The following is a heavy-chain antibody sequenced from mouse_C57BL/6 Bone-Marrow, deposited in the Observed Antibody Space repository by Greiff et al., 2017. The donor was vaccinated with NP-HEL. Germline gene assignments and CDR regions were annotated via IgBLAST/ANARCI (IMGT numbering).Heavy chain of an antibody. J-gene: IGHJ2*01. CDR1: GYTFTSYG. CDR3: AAIGATVVAGGY. CDR2: IYPRSGNT. D-gene: IGHD1-1*01. V-gene: IGHV1-81*01. Sequence: QVQLKQSGAELARPGASVKLSCKASGYTFTSYGISWVKQRTGQGLEWIGEIYPRSGNTYYNEKFKGKATLTADKSSSTAYMELRSLTSEDSAVYFCAAIGATVVAGGYWGQGTTLTVSS.